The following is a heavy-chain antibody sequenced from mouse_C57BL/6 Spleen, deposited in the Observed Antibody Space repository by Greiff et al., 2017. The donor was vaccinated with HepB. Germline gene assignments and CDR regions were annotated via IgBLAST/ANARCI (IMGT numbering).Heavy chain of an antibody. CDR2: IDPSDSYT. Sequence: QVQLQQPGAELVMPGASVKLSCKASGYTFTSYWMHWVKQRPGQGLEWIGEIDPSDSYTNYNQKFKGKSTLTVDKSSSTAYMQLSSLTSEDSAVYYCARGAVYWYFEVWGTGTTVTVSS. V-gene: IGHV1-69*01. CDR3: ARGAVYWYFEV. J-gene: IGHJ1*03. D-gene: IGHD3-3*01. CDR1: GYTFTSYW.